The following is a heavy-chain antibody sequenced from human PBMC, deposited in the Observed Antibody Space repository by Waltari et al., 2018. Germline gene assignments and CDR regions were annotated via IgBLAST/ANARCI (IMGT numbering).Heavy chain of an antibody. V-gene: IGHV4-34*01. CDR2: IDHSGST. CDR3: ARDSSWYNRGGFDY. Sequence: QVQLQQWGAGLLKPSETLSLTCAVYGGSFSGYYWSWIRQPPGKGLEWIGEIDHSGSTNDNPSLKSRVTISVDTSKNQFSLKLSSVTAADTAVYYCARDSSWYNRGGFDYWGQVTLVTVSS. D-gene: IGHD6-13*01. CDR1: GGSFSGYY. J-gene: IGHJ4*02.